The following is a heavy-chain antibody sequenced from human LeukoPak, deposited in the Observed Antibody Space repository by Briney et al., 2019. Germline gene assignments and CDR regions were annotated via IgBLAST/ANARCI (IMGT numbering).Heavy chain of an antibody. J-gene: IGHJ3*02. D-gene: IGHD1-26*01. V-gene: IGHV3-33*01. CDR3: ATRGELLDFDAFDI. CDR2: IWYDGSNK. CDR1: GFTFSSYG. Sequence: GGSLRLSCAASGFTFSSYGMHWVRQAPGKGLEWVAVIWYDGSNKYYADSVKGRFTISRDNSKNTLYLQMNSLRAEDTAVYYCATRGELLDFDAFDIWGQGTMVTVSS.